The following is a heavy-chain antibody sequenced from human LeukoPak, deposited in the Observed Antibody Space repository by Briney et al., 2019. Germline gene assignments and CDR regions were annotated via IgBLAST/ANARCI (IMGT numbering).Heavy chain of an antibody. CDR2: ISGSGGST. CDR3: AKGGFMTTDFDP. D-gene: IGHD4-11*01. CDR1: GFTFSSYA. J-gene: IGHJ5*02. V-gene: IGHV3-23*01. Sequence: GGSLRLSCAACGFTFSSYAMSWVRQAPGKGLEWVSAISGSGGSTYYADSVKGRFTISRDNSKNTLYLQMNSLRAEDTAVYYCAKGGFMTTDFDPWGQGTLVTVSS.